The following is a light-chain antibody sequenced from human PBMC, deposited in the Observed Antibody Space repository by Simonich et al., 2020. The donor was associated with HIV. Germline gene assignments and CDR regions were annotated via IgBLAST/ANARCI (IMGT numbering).Light chain of an antibody. V-gene: IGLV6-57*01. CDR1: SGSIASNY. J-gene: IGLJ3*02. CDR3: QSYDISNWV. Sequence: NFMLTQPHSVSESPGKTVTISCTRSSGSIASNYVQWYQQRPGSSPTTVIYEDNPRPSGVPDRFSGSIDSASNSASLTISGLKTEDEADYYCQSYDISNWVFGGGTKLTVL. CDR2: EDN.